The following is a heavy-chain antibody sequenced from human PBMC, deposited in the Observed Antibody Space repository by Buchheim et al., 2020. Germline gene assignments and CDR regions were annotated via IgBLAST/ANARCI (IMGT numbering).Heavy chain of an antibody. J-gene: IGHJ4*02. V-gene: IGHV4-59*01. CDR3: ARGYSGFALDY. Sequence: QVQLQESGPGLVKPSETLSLTCTVSGGSINSYDWSWIRQPPGKGLEWIGYISYSGSTNYNPSLKSRVTMSAEPSKNQFYLKVSSVTAADTAVYYCARGYSGFALDYWGQGTL. D-gene: IGHD5-12*01. CDR2: ISYSGST. CDR1: GGSINSYD.